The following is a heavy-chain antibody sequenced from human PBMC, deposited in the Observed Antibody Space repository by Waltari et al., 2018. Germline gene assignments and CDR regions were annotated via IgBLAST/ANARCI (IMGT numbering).Heavy chain of an antibody. CDR3: ATDGSVGAGGAYYYYGMDV. CDR2: FDPEDGET. V-gene: IGHV1-24*01. D-gene: IGHD1-26*01. J-gene: IGHJ6*02. CDR1: GYTITELS. Sequence: QVQLVQSGAEVKKPGASVKVSCKVSGYTITELSMHWVRPAPGKGLEWVGGFDPEDGETIYAQKFQGRVTRTEDTSTDTAYMELSSLRSEDTAVYYCATDGSVGAGGAYYYYGMDVWGQGTTVTVSS.